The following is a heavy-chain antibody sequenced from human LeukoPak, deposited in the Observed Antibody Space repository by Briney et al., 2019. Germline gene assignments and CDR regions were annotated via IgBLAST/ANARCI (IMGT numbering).Heavy chain of an antibody. CDR2: FDPEDGET. Sequence: ASVEVSCNVSGYTLTELSMHWVRQAPAKRLEWMGGFDPEDGETIYAQKFQGRVTMTEDTSTDTAYMELSSLRSEDTAVYYCATDFPYARRENWFDPWGQGTLVTVSS. V-gene: IGHV1-24*01. J-gene: IGHJ5*02. D-gene: IGHD2-2*01. CDR3: ATDFPYARRENWFDP. CDR1: GYTLTELS.